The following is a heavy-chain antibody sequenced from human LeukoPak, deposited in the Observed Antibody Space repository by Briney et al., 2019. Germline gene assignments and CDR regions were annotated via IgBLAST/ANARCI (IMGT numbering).Heavy chain of an antibody. D-gene: IGHD4-17*01. CDR2: IYHSGST. CDR3: ARASYGDPNWFDP. V-gene: IGHV4-4*02. CDR1: GGSISSSNW. Sequence: SGTLSLTCAVSGGSISSSNWWSWVRQPPGKGLEWIGEIYHSGSTNYNPSLKSRVTISVDKSKNQLSLKLSSVTAADTAVYYCARASYGDPNWFDPWGQGTLVTVSS. J-gene: IGHJ5*02.